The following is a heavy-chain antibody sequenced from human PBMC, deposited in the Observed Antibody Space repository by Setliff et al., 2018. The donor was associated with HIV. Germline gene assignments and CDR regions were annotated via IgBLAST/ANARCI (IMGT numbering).Heavy chain of an antibody. CDR3: GRENPGDY. J-gene: IGHJ4*02. V-gene: IGHV4-34*01. CDR2: INHSGST. D-gene: IGHD3-10*01. Sequence: PSETLSLTCAVYGGSFSGHYWSWIRQPPGKGLEWIGEINHSGSTNFNPSLRSRVTISPDTSKNQFSLKLSSVTAADTAVYYCGRENPGDYWGQGTLVTVSS. CDR1: GGSFSGHY.